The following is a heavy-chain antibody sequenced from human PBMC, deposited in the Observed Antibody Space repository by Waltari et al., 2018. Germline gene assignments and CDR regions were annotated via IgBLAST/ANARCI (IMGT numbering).Heavy chain of an antibody. Sequence: QVQLVQSGAEVKKPGSSVKVSCKASGGTFSSYAISWVRQAPGQGLEWMGGIIPIFGTANYAQKFQGRVTIPADESTSTAYMELSSLRSEDTAVYYCARAALMSSGAYYYYGMDVWGQGTTVTVSS. CDR2: IIPIFGTA. CDR1: GGTFSSYA. J-gene: IGHJ6*02. CDR3: ARAALMSSGAYYYYGMDV. V-gene: IGHV1-69*01. D-gene: IGHD3-10*01.